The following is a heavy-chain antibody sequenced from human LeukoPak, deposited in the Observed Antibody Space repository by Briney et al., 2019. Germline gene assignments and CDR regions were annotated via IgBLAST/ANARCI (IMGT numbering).Heavy chain of an antibody. V-gene: IGHV3-74*01. Sequence: GGSLRLSCAASGFTFSSYWMHWVRQAPGRGLVWVSRVYNDGSTTNYAASVKGRFTISRDNTKNTLYLQMTRLRAEDTAVYFCLAAAGTIGWGQGTLVTVSS. D-gene: IGHD6-13*01. CDR3: LAAAGTIG. CDR1: GFTFSSYW. J-gene: IGHJ4*02. CDR2: VYNDGSTT.